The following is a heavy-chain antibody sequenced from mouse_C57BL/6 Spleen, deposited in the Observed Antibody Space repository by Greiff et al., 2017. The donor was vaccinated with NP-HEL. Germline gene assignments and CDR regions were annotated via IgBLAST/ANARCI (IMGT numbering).Heavy chain of an antibody. J-gene: IGHJ1*03. D-gene: IGHD4-1*01. CDR1: GFTFSDYG. V-gene: IGHV5-17*01. CDR2: ISSGSSTI. CDR3: ARRKGGTGYFDV. Sequence: EVKVEESGGGLVKPGGSLKLSCAASGFTFSDYGMHWVRQAPEKGLEWVAYISSGSSTIYYADTVKGRFTISRDNAKNTLFLQMTSLRSEDTAMYYCARRKGGTGYFDVWGTGTTVTVSS.